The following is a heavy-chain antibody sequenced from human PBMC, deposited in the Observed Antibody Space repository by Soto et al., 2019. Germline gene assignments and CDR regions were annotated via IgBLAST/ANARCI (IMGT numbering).Heavy chain of an antibody. D-gene: IGHD6-13*01. V-gene: IGHV4-59*08. CDR3: ARHYIAAAGTSLNNWFDP. Sequence: PSETLSLTCTVSGGSISSYDWSWIRQPPGKGLEWIGYIYYSGSTNYNPSLKSRVTISVDTSKNQFSLKLSSVTAADTAVYYCARHYIAAAGTSLNNWFDPWGQGTLVTVSS. CDR1: GGSISSYD. J-gene: IGHJ5*02. CDR2: IYYSGST.